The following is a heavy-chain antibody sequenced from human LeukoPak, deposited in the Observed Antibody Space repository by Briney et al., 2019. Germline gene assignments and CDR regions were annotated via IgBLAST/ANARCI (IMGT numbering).Heavy chain of an antibody. CDR1: GFTFSSYG. J-gene: IGHJ4*02. CDR2: ISSSGSTI. Sequence: PGGSLRLSCAASGFTFSSYGMNWVRQAPGKGLEWVSYISSSGSTIYYADSVKGRFTISRDNAKNSLYLQMNSLRAEDTAVYYCAREPYDSSGYHSEYFDYWGRGTLVTVSS. D-gene: IGHD3-22*01. V-gene: IGHV3-48*03. CDR3: AREPYDSSGYHSEYFDY.